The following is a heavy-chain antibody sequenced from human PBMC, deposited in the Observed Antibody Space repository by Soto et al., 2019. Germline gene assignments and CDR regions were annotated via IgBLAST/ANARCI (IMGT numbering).Heavy chain of an antibody. CDR2: INAGNGNT. V-gene: IGHV1-3*01. Sequence: QVQLVQSGAEVKKPGASVKVSCKASGYTFTSYAMHWVRQAPGQRLEWMGWINAGNGNTKYSQKFQGRVTITRDASASTAYMELSSLRSEDTAVYYCARGITSFGVVITADYYYGMDVWGQGTTVTVSS. CDR1: GYTFTSYA. CDR3: ARGITSFGVVITADYYYGMDV. J-gene: IGHJ6*02. D-gene: IGHD3-3*01.